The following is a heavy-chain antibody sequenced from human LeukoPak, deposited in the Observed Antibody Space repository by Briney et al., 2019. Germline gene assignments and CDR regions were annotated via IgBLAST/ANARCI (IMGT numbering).Heavy chain of an antibody. J-gene: IGHJ4*02. CDR2: IYYSGTT. CDR1: GGSISNSY. Sequence: SETLSLSCTVSGGSISNSYWNWIRQPPGKGLEWIGYIYYSGTTKYNPSLRSRVTISVDTSKNQFSLKLSSVTAADTAVYYCARGGGGDIVVVPAALDYWGQGTLVTVSS. D-gene: IGHD2-2*01. V-gene: IGHV4-59*12. CDR3: ARGGGGDIVVVPAALDY.